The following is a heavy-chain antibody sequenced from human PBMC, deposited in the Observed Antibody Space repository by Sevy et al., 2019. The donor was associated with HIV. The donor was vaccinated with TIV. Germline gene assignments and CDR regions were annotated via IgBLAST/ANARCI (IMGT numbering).Heavy chain of an antibody. CDR2: ISSDGNNR. Sequence: GGSLRLSCPASGFTFSSYGMHWVRQAPGKGLEWVAVISSDGNNRYYADSVKGRFTISRDDSKNTLYLQMNSLRAEDTAVYYCAKDGGYIVVAGPYYFDYWGQGTLVTVSS. V-gene: IGHV3-30*18. CDR3: AKDGGYIVVAGPYYFDY. J-gene: IGHJ4*02. D-gene: IGHD6-19*01. CDR1: GFTFSSYG.